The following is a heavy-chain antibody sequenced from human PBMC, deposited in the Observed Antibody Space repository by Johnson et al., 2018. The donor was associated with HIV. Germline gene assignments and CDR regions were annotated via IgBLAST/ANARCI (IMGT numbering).Heavy chain of an antibody. CDR2: IYSGGST. Sequence: VLLVESGGGLVQPGGSLRVSCAASGFTVSSNYMSWVRQAPGKGLEWVSVIYSGGSTYYADSVKGRFTISRDNSKNTLYLQMNSLRTEDTAVYYCARVFYYDSNDGFDIWGQGTMVTVSS. CDR3: ARVFYYDSNDGFDI. V-gene: IGHV3-66*01. J-gene: IGHJ3*02. CDR1: GFTVSSNY. D-gene: IGHD3-22*01.